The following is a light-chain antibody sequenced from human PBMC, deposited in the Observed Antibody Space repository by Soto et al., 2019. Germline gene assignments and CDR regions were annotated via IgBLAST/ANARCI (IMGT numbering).Light chain of an antibody. CDR3: SSYTSSSNYV. V-gene: IGLV2-14*01. CDR2: EVT. CDR1: SGDVGGYNY. Sequence: QSALTQPASVSGSPGQSITISCTGTSGDVGGYNYVSWYQHHPGKAPKLIIYEVTNRPSGVSNRFSGSKSGDTASLTISGLQAEDEADYYCSSYTSSSNYVFGTGTKVTVL. J-gene: IGLJ1*01.